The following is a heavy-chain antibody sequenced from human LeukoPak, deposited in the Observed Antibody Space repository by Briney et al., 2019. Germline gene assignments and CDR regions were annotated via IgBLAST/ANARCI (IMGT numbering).Heavy chain of an antibody. CDR2: IIPILGIA. J-gene: IGHJ4*02. Sequence: SVKVSCKASGGTFSNYAISWVRQAPGQGLEWMGRIIPILGIANYAQKFQGRVTITADKSTSTAYMELSSLRSEDTAVYYCARDRRSSSWYYADYWGQGTLVTVSS. CDR3: ARDRRSSSWYYADY. D-gene: IGHD6-13*01. CDR1: GGTFSNYA. V-gene: IGHV1-69*04.